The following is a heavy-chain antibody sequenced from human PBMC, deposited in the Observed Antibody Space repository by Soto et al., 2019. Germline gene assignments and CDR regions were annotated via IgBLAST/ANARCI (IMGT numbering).Heavy chain of an antibody. CDR1: GFTFSNYN. D-gene: IGHD3-22*01. J-gene: IGHJ6*02. CDR2: ISSSSSYI. Sequence: GSLILSCAASGFTFSNYNMNLVRQAPGKGLEWVSSISSSSSYINYADSVKGRFTISRDNVKNSLYLQMNSLRAEDTAVYYCARDLTAITMIGGYTQNYYYGMDVWGQGTTVTVSS. V-gene: IGHV3-21*01. CDR3: ARDLTAITMIGGYTQNYYYGMDV.